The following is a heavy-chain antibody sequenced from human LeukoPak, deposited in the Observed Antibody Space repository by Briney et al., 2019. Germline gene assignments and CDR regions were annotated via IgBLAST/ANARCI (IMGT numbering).Heavy chain of an antibody. CDR3: ATEREGWGSYRPYYFDY. CDR2: IIPIFGTA. Sequence: SVKVSCKASGGTFSSYAISWVRQAPGQGLEWMGGIIPIFGTADYAQKFQGRVTITTDESTSTAYMELSSLRSEDTAVYYCATEREGWGSYRPYYFDYWGQGTLVTVSS. CDR1: GGTFSSYA. J-gene: IGHJ4*02. V-gene: IGHV1-69*05. D-gene: IGHD3-16*02.